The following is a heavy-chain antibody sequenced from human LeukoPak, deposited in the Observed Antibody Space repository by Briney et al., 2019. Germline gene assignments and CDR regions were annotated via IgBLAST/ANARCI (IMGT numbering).Heavy chain of an antibody. CDR3: VRGALTGDTWYYDL. Sequence: GRLLILCCATAGFPFSAYDMCFVRQAPGEVVEWVSTLGAGSDTYYAGAVKGRFTISRDYATDSLYLQMNSLRAADNAVYFCVRGALTGDTWYYDLWGRGPLVTVSS. V-gene: IGHV3-13*01. D-gene: IGHD2-8*02. CDR2: LGAGSDT. J-gene: IGHJ2*01. CDR1: GFPFSAYD.